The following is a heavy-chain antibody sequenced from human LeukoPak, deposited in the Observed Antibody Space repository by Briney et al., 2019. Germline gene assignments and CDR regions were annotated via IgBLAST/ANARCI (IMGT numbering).Heavy chain of an antibody. Sequence: GGSLRLSCRASGYTFSSYAMSWVRQAPGKGLEWVSTISGSVGSTYYADSVKARFPISRNNSKNTLYLQMNGLRAEDTAVYYCASLDCSTASCYAGWTWFDPWGQGTLVTVSS. D-gene: IGHD2-2*01. CDR3: ASLDCSTASCYAGWTWFDP. CDR2: ISGSVGST. V-gene: IGHV3-23*01. J-gene: IGHJ5*02. CDR1: GYTFSSYA.